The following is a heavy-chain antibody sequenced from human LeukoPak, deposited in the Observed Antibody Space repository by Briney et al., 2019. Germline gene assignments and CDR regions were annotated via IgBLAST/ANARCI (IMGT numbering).Heavy chain of an antibody. D-gene: IGHD5-12*01. Sequence: PGGSLRLSCAASGFTFSSYEMNWVRQAPGKGLEWVSYISSSGSTIYYADSVKGRFTISRDNSKNTLYLQMNSLRAEDTAVYYCAKDWVATIVEPSFDYWGQGTLVTVSS. V-gene: IGHV3-48*03. J-gene: IGHJ4*02. CDR2: ISSSGSTI. CDR3: AKDWVATIVEPSFDY. CDR1: GFTFSSYE.